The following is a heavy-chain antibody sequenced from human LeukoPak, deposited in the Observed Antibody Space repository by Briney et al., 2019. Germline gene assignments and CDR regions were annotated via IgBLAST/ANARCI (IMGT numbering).Heavy chain of an antibody. CDR3: AKPNCNSATCLTWSPSYLDY. CDR2: ISYDGSNK. V-gene: IGHV3-30*18. Sequence: GGSLRLSCAASGFTFNSYGIHWVRQAPGKGLEWVAVISYDGSNKYYADSVKGRFTISRDNSKNTLYLQMNSLRAEDTAVYYCAKPNCNSATCLTWSPSYLDYWGQGTLVTVSS. D-gene: IGHD2-2*01. J-gene: IGHJ4*02. CDR1: GFTFNSYG.